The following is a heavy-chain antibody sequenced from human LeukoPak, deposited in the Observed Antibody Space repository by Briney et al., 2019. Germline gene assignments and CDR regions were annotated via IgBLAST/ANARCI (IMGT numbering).Heavy chain of an antibody. J-gene: IGHJ6*03. CDR3: ARVSYYGSGSYYDYYYYYYMDV. Sequence: GASVKVSCKASGYTFTGYYMHWVRQAPGQGLEWMGWISAYNGNTNYAQKLQGRVTMTTDTSTSTAYMELRSLRSDDTAVYYCARVSYYGSGSYYDYYYYYYMDVWGKGTTVTISS. CDR2: ISAYNGNT. D-gene: IGHD3-10*01. V-gene: IGHV1-18*04. CDR1: GYTFTGYY.